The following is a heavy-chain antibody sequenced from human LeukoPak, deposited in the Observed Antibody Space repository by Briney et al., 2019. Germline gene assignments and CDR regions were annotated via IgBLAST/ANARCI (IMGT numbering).Heavy chain of an antibody. CDR1: GFTFSTYS. CDR2: ISSSSSYI. Sequence: GGSLRLSCAASGFTFSTYSINWVRQAPGKGLEWVSSISSSSSYIYYADSVKGRFTISRDNAKNSLYPQMNSLRAEDTAVYYCARRVASANDAFDIWGQGTMVTVSS. CDR3: ARRVASANDAFDI. J-gene: IGHJ3*02. D-gene: IGHD6-13*01. V-gene: IGHV3-21*01.